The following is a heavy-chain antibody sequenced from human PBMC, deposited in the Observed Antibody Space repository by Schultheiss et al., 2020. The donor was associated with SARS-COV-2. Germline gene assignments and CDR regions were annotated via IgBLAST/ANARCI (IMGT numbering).Heavy chain of an antibody. J-gene: IGHJ6*02. D-gene: IGHD1-14*01. V-gene: IGHV4-4*07. CDR3: ARQAEDGMDV. CDR2: IYTSGST. Sequence: GSLRLSCTVSGGSISSYYWSWIRQPAGKGLEWIGRIYTSGSTYYNPSLKSRVTISVDTSKNQFSLKLSSVTAADTAVYYCARQAEDGMDVWGQGTPVTVSS. CDR1: GGSISSYY.